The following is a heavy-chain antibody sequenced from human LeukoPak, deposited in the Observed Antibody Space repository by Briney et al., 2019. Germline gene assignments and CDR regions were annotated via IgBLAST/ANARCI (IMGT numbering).Heavy chain of an antibody. Sequence: ASVKVSCKASGYTFTSYGISWVRQAPGQGLEWMGWINPNSGGTNYAQKFQGRVTMTRDTSISTAYMELSRLRPDDTAVYYCASCTDYYYYYMDVWGKGTTVTVSS. V-gene: IGHV1-2*02. CDR3: ASCTDYYYYYMDV. J-gene: IGHJ6*03. CDR2: INPNSGGT. CDR1: GYTFTSYG.